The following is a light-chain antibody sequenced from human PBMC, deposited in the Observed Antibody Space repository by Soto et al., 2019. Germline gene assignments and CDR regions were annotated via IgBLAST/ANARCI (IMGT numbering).Light chain of an antibody. CDR3: CSYAGRYTWV. Sequence: QSALTQPRSVSGSPGQSVTISCTGTSSDVGGYDYVSWYQQHPGKAPKFMIYDVSKRPSGVPDRFSGSKSGSTASLTISGLQADDEADYYCCSYAGRYTWVFGTGTKLTVL. J-gene: IGLJ1*01. CDR2: DVS. CDR1: SSDVGGYDY. V-gene: IGLV2-11*01.